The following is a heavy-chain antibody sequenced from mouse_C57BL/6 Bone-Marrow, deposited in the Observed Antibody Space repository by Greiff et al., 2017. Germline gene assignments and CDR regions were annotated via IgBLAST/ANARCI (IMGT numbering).Heavy chain of an antibody. Sequence: VQLQQSGPELVKPGASVKISCKASGYTFTDYYMNWVKQSHGKSLAWIGDINPNNGGTSYNQKFKGKATLTVDKSSSTAYMELRSLTSADSAVYYCARDGYYGSSYGYFDVWGTGTTVTVSS. J-gene: IGHJ1*03. CDR1: GYTFTDYY. D-gene: IGHD1-1*01. CDR3: ARDGYYGSSYGYFDV. V-gene: IGHV1-26*01. CDR2: INPNNGGT.